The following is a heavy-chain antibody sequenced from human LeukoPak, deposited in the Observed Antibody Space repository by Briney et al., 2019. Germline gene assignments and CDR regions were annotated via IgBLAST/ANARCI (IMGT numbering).Heavy chain of an antibody. Sequence: GGSLRLSCAASGFTFSNAWMSWVRQAPGKGLEWVGRIKSKTDGGTTDYAAVVKGRFAISRDDSKNMLYLQMNSLKTEDTAVYYCTTQSRYSYGLDYWGQGTLVTVSS. J-gene: IGHJ4*02. CDR1: GFTFSNAW. V-gene: IGHV3-15*01. CDR3: TTQSRYSYGLDY. D-gene: IGHD5-18*01. CDR2: IKSKTDGGTT.